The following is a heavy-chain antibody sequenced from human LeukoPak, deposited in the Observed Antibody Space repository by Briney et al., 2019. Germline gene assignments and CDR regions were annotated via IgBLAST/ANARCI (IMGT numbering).Heavy chain of an antibody. J-gene: IGHJ4*02. D-gene: IGHD6-19*01. Sequence: GASVKASCKASGYTFTSYGISWVRQAPGQGLEWMGWISPYNGNKNYAQKVQGRVTMTTDTSTSTAYMELRSLRSDDTAVYYCARGGPPIAVAGYYFDYWGQGTLVTVSS. CDR1: GYTFTSYG. CDR3: ARGGPPIAVAGYYFDY. CDR2: ISPYNGNK. V-gene: IGHV1-18*01.